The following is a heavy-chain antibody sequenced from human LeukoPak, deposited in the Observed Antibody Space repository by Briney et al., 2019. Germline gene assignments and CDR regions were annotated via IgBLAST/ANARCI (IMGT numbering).Heavy chain of an antibody. J-gene: IGHJ4*02. Sequence: GGTLRLSCAASGFTFSSYGMSWVRQAPGKGLEWVSAISGSGGSTYYADSVKGRFTISRDNSKNTLYLQMNSLRAEDTAVYYCAKDYFGEFAFAYWGQGPLVTVSS. CDR3: AKDYFGEFAFAY. CDR2: ISGSGGST. V-gene: IGHV3-23*01. CDR1: GFTFSSYG. D-gene: IGHD3-10*01.